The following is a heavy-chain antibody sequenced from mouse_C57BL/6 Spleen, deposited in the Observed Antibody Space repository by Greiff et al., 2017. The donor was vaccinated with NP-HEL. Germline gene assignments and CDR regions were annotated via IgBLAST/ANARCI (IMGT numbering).Heavy chain of an antibody. V-gene: IGHV1-64*01. CDR2: IHPNSGST. D-gene: IGHD2-4*01. J-gene: IGHJ4*01. Sequence: QVHVKQPGAELVKPGASVKLSCKASGYTFTSYWMHWVKQRPGQGLEWIGMIHPNSGSTNYNEKFKSKATLTVDKSSSTAYMQLSSLTSEDSAVYYCATYYDYGANYWGQGTSVTVSS. CDR3: ATYYDYGANY. CDR1: GYTFTSYW.